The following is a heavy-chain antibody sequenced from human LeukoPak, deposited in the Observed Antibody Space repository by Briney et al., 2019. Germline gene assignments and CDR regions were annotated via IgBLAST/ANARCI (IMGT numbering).Heavy chain of an antibody. CDR1: GYSISSGYY. CDR3: ARVASNMFGYASFDY. Sequence: PSETLSPTCAVSGYSISSGYYWAWIRQPPGQGLEWIAGIYHSGNTFYNPSLKGRVTISLDTSKNQFSLNLNSVTAADTAVYYCARVASNMFGYASFDYWGQGTLVTVSS. CDR2: IYHSGNT. V-gene: IGHV4-38-2*01. J-gene: IGHJ4*02. D-gene: IGHD2-2*01.